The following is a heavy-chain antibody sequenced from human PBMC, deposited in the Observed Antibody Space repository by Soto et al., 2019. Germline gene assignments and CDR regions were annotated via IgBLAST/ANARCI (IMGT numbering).Heavy chain of an antibody. CDR3: ARARTSSCPVGCWFDP. Sequence: QVQLVQSGAAVKKPGSSVKVSCKASGGTFSSYAISGVRQAPGQGLEWMGGIIPIFGTGNYAQKFQGRVTITADESTSTAYMELSSLRSEDTAVYYCARARTSSCPVGCWFDPWGQGTLVTVSS. CDR2: IIPIFGTG. J-gene: IGHJ5*02. V-gene: IGHV1-69*12. D-gene: IGHD2-15*01. CDR1: GGTFSSYA.